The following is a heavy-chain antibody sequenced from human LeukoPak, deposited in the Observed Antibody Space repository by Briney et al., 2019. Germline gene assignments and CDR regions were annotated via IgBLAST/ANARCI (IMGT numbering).Heavy chain of an antibody. J-gene: IGHJ4*02. V-gene: IGHV6-1*01. CDR1: GDSVSSNSAA. CDR2: TYYRSKWYN. Sequence: SQTLSLTCAISGDSVSSNSAAWNWIRQSPSRGLEWLGRTYYRSKWYNDYAVSVNSRITINPDTSKNQFSLQLNSVTPEDTAVYYCARAPDYHDSSGYSLDFDYWRRGTRVTVSS. CDR3: ARAPDYHDSSGYSLDFDY. D-gene: IGHD3-22*01.